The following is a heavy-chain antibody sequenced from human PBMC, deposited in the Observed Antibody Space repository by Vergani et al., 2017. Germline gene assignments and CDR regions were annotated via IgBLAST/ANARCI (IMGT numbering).Heavy chain of an antibody. Sequence: QVQLVQSGAEVKKPGASVKVSCKASGYTFTGYYMHWVRQAPGQGLEWMGWINPNSGGTNYAQTFQGRVTMTRDTSISTAYMELSRLRSDDPAVYYCARESYYILTGDYSGPSGKNGMDVWGQGTTVTVSS. CDR1: GYTFTGYY. CDR3: ARESYYILTGDYSGPSGKNGMDV. V-gene: IGHV1-2*02. CDR2: INPNSGGT. J-gene: IGHJ6*02. D-gene: IGHD3-9*01.